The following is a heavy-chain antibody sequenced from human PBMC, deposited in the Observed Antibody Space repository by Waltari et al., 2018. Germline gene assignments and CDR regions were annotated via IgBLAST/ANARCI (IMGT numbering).Heavy chain of an antibody. CDR1: GFTFSNFW. CDR3: ASGGHVDY. CDR2: IKGDGSEN. Sequence: EVLLVESGGGLVQPGVSLRLSCAASGFTFSNFWMTWGRKSPGKGLGWVAKIKGDGSENHYVDSVRGRFTVSRDNARNSLYLQMNSLRADDTAVYYCASGGHVDYCGQGTLVTVSS. J-gene: IGHJ4*02. V-gene: IGHV3-7*03. D-gene: IGHD3-16*01.